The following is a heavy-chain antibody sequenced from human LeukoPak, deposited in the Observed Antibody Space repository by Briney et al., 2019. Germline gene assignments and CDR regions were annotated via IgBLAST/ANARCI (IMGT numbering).Heavy chain of an antibody. CDR2: ISSSGSTK. CDR3: ARRGDYFDY. Sequence: GGSLRLSCAASGFTFSETYMSWIRQAPGKGLEWVSYISSSGSTKYYADSVKGRFTISRDNAEKSLYLQMNSLRAEDTAVYYCARRGDYFDYWGQGTLVTVSS. CDR1: GFTFSETY. V-gene: IGHV3-11*01. J-gene: IGHJ4*02.